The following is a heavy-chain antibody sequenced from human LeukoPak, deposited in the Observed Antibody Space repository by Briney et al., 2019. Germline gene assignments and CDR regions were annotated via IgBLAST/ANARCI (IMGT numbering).Heavy chain of an antibody. J-gene: IGHJ4*02. D-gene: IGHD3-16*01. Sequence: GASVKVSCKASGGTFSSYAISWVRQAPGQGLEWMGGIIPIFGTANYAQKFQGRVTITADESTSTAYMELSSLRSEDTAVYYCARDSPRGSYSDYWGQGTLVTVSS. CDR3: ARDSPRGSYSDY. CDR1: GGTFSSYA. V-gene: IGHV1-69*13. CDR2: IIPIFGTA.